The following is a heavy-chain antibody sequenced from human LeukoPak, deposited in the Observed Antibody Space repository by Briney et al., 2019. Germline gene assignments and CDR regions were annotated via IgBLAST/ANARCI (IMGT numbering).Heavy chain of an antibody. CDR2: IYHSGGT. J-gene: IGHJ5*02. V-gene: IGHV4-38-2*01. D-gene: IGHD3-10*01. CDR3: ARQLDRREWFGELCWLHL. CDR1: GYSISSGYY. Sequence: SEALSLTCAVSGYSISSGYYWDWIRQPPGKVLEWIGSIYHSGGTYYNPSLKSRVTISVDTSKNQFSLKLSSVSASYTAVYYCARQLDRREWFGELCWLHLWGQGTLVTVSS.